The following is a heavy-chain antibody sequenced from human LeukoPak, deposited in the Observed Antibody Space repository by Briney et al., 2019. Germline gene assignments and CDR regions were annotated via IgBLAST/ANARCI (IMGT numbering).Heavy chain of an antibody. CDR1: GGTFSSYA. J-gene: IGHJ6*02. CDR3: ARGKFAITGTYYYYYGMDV. Sequence: SVKVSCKASGGTFSSYAISWVRRAPGQGLEWMGRIIPILGIANYAQKFQGRVTITADKSTSTAYMELSSLRSEDTAVYYCARGKFAITGTYYYYYGMDVWGQGTTVTVSS. D-gene: IGHD1/OR15-1a*01. V-gene: IGHV1-69*04. CDR2: IIPILGIA.